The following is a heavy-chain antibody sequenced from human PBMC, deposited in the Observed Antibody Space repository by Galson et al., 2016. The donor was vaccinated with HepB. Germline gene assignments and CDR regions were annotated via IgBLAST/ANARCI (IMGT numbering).Heavy chain of an antibody. Sequence: SVKVSCKASGTTFSTYPISWVRQAPGQGLEWMGGIIPMSGRTNYSQKFQGRVTITAGESTTTVYMDLRSLRFEDTAVYFCARGGNAVKSFKYFNHGLDVWGQGTAVTVSS. CDR1: GTTFSTYP. CDR2: IIPMSGRT. D-gene: IGHD4-23*01. V-gene: IGHV1-69*13. J-gene: IGHJ6*02. CDR3: ARGGNAVKSFKYFNHGLDV.